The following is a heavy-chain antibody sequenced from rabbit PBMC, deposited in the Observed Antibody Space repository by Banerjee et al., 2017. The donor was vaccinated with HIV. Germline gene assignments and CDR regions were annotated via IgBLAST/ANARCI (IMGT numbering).Heavy chain of an antibody. CDR3: ARDAGYAGYGYAGGFNL. Sequence: QEQLVESGGGLVTLGGSLKLSCKASGIDFSSYGISWVRQAPGKGLEWIAYIYPDYGSTDYASWVNGRFTISLDNAQNTVFLQMTSLTAADTATYFCARDAGYAGYGYAGGFNLWGPGTLVTVS. J-gene: IGHJ4*01. D-gene: IGHD6-1*01. CDR2: IYPDYGST. CDR1: GIDFSSYG. V-gene: IGHV1S47*01.